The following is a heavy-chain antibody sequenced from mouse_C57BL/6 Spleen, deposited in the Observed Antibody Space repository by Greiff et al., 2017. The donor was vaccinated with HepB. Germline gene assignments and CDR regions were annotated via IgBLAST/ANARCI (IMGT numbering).Heavy chain of an antibody. Sequence: VQGVESGPELVKPGASVKISCKASGYAFSSSWMNWVKQRPGKGLEWIGRIYPGDGDTNYNGKFKGKATLTADKSSSTAYMQLSSLTSEDSAVYFCARSTFGVDYFDYWGQGTTLTVSS. CDR3: ARSTFGVDYFDY. J-gene: IGHJ2*01. CDR1: GYAFSSSW. V-gene: IGHV1-82*01. CDR2: IYPGDGDT.